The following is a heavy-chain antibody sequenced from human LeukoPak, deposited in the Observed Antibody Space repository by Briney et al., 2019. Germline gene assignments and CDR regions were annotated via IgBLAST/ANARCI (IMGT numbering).Heavy chain of an antibody. Sequence: SETLSLTCTVSGGSLSNYHWSWIRQPPGKGLEWIGYIYYSGSTNYNPSLTSRVTISVDTSKNQFSLKLSSVTAVDTAVYYCARHMMDSSGYSPLDYWGQGTLVTVSS. CDR2: IYYSGST. CDR1: GGSLSNYH. CDR3: ARHMMDSSGYSPLDY. V-gene: IGHV4-59*08. D-gene: IGHD3-22*01. J-gene: IGHJ4*02.